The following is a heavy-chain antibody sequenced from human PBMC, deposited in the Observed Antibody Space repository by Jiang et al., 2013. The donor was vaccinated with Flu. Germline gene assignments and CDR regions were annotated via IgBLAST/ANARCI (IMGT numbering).Heavy chain of an antibody. Sequence: VNPTQTLTLTCTFSGFSLNTRGESVGWIRQPPGKALEWLALIHWNDYKAYSPSVKSRLAITKDTSKNQVVLTMTNMDPVDTATYFCAHGLVSNDLWSGVGGDTWFDPWGQGTLVTVSS. V-gene: IGHV2-5*01. CDR2: IHWNDYK. CDR1: GFSLNTRGES. J-gene: IGHJ5*02. D-gene: IGHD3-3*01. CDR3: AHGLVSNDLWSGVGGDTWFDP.